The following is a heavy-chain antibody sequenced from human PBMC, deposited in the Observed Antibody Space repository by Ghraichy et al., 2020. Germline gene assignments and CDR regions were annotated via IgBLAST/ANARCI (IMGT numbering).Heavy chain of an antibody. V-gene: IGHV4-39*01. J-gene: IGHJ4*02. Sequence: ESLNISCTVSGGSISSGHYYWGWIRQSPGKGLEWIGSMYSGSPHYNPTLKSRVTISVDTSKNQFSLKLTSVTATDTATYYCARHDVEGVNGVSEVADDRRDYFDYWGQGTLVTVSS. D-gene: IGHD6-19*01. CDR2: MYSGSP. CDR1: GGSISSGHYY. CDR3: ARHDVEGVNGVSEVADDRRDYFDY.